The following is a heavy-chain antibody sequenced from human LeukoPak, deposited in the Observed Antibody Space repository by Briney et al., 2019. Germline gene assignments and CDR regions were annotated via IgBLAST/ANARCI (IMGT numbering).Heavy chain of an antibody. CDR2: ISYDGSNK. V-gene: IGHV3-30*18. CDR3: AKVALLYYYDSSGHDI. D-gene: IGHD3-22*01. Sequence: GGSLRLSCAASGFTFSSYGMHWVRQAPGKGLEWVAVISYDGSNKYYADSVKGRFTISRDNSKNTLYLQMNSLRAEDTAVYYCAKVALLYYYDSSGHDIWGQGTMVTVSS. CDR1: GFTFSSYG. J-gene: IGHJ3*02.